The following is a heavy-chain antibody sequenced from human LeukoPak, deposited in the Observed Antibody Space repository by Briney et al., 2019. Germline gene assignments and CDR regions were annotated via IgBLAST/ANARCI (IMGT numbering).Heavy chain of an antibody. CDR3: ARDQASGREPSTFDY. V-gene: IGHV1-46*01. CDR2: INPSGGST. Sequence: ASVKVSCKASGYTFTSYYMHWVRQAPGQGLEWMGIINPSGGSTSYAQKFQGRVTMTRDASTSTVYMELSSLRSEDTAVYYCARDQASGREPSTFDYWGQGTLVTVSS. J-gene: IGHJ4*02. CDR1: GYTFTSYY. D-gene: IGHD3-10*01.